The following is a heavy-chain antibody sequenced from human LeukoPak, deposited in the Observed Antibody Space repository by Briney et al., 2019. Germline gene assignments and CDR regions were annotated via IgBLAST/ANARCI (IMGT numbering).Heavy chain of an antibody. CDR2: IFHSGST. CDR1: SGSIFSSNW. D-gene: IGHD2-2*01. Sequence: SETLSLTCAVSSGSIFSSNWWSRVRRHPGKGLEWIGQIFHSGSTSYSLSLKSPVTIAVDKSKNQFSLRLTSVPAADTAVYYCASSPTQRVPEDYWGQGTLVTVPS. V-gene: IGHV4-4*02. J-gene: IGHJ4*02. CDR3: ASSPTQRVPEDY.